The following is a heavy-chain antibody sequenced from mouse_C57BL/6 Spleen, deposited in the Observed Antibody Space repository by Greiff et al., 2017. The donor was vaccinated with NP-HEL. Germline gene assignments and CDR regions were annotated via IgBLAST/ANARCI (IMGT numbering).Heavy chain of an antibody. J-gene: IGHJ1*03. Sequence: VQLQQSGPELVKPGASVKLSCKASGYTFTSYDINWVKQRPGQGLEWIGWIYPRDGSTKYNEKFKGKATLTVDTSSSTAYMELHSLTSEDSAVYFCARSRHITTVVAKWYFDVWGTGTTVTVSS. CDR1: GYTFTSYD. CDR2: IYPRDGST. D-gene: IGHD1-1*01. CDR3: ARSRHITTVVAKWYFDV. V-gene: IGHV1-85*01.